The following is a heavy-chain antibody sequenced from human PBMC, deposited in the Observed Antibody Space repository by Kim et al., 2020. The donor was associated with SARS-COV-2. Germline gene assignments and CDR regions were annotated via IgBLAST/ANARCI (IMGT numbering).Heavy chain of an antibody. CDR2: ISYDGSNK. CDR3: AREKGGFTMGAFDI. J-gene: IGHJ3*02. D-gene: IGHD3-10*01. V-gene: IGHV3-33*05. Sequence: GGSLRLSCAASGFTFSSYGMHWVRQAPGKGLEWVAVISYDGSNKYYADSVKGRFTTSRDNSKNTLYLQMNSLRAEDTAVYYCAREKGGFTMGAFDIWGQGTMVTVSS. CDR1: GFTFSSYG.